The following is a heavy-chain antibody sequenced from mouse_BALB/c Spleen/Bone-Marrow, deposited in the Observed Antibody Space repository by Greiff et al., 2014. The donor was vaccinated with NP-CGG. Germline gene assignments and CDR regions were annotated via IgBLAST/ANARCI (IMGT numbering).Heavy chain of an antibody. CDR1: GYTFTYYT. CDR3: AREVYGSWFAY. Sequence: QVQLQQSGAELARPGASVKMSCKASGYTFTYYTMYWVKQRPGQGLEWIGYINPNSDYTNYNQKFKYKATLTADKSSSTAYMQLSSLTSEDSAVYYCAREVYGSWFAYWGQGTLVTVSA. D-gene: IGHD2-2*01. V-gene: IGHV1-4*01. J-gene: IGHJ3*01. CDR2: INPNSDYT.